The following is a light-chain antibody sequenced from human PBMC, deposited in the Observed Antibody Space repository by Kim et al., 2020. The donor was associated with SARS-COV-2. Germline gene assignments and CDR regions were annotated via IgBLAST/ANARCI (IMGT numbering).Light chain of an antibody. J-gene: IGKJ5*01. CDR1: QSVSNY. CDR2: YAS. V-gene: IGKV3-11*01. Sequence: SPGESATLSCRASQSVSNYLAWYQQKPVQAPRLLIYYASNRATGIPARFSGSGSGTYFTLTISSLEPEDSAVYFCQQRSNWPRNTFGQGTRLEIK. CDR3: QQRSNWPRNT.